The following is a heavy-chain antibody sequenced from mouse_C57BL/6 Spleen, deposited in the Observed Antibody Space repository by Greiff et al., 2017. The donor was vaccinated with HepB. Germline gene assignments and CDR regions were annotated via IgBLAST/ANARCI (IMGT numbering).Heavy chain of an antibody. CDR1: GFNIKNTY. D-gene: IGHD2-1*01. CDR3: ARGSWGNYVWFAY. V-gene: IGHV14-3*01. Sequence: VQLKESVAELVRPGASVKLSCTASGFNIKNTYMHWVKQRPEQGLEWIGRIDPANGNTKYAPKFQGKATITADTSSNTAYLQLSSLTSEDTAIYYCARGSWGNYVWFAYWGQGTLVTVSA. J-gene: IGHJ3*01. CDR2: IDPANGNT.